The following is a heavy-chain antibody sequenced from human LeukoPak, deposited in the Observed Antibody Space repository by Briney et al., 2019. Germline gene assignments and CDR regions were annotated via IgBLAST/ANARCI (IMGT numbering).Heavy chain of an antibody. CDR3: AREVEAVPATMGAYYYYYMDV. CDR1: GFTISNHW. Sequence: PGGSLRLSCAASGFTISNHWMHWVRQAPGKGLVWVSRINSDGRRTSYADSVKGRFTISRDNAKNTLYLQMNSLRPDDTAVYYCAREVEAVPATMGAYYYYYMDVWGKGTTVTVSS. V-gene: IGHV3-74*01. D-gene: IGHD2-2*01. J-gene: IGHJ6*03. CDR2: INSDGRRT.